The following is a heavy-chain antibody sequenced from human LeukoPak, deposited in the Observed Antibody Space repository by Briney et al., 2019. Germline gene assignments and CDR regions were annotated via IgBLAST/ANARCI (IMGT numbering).Heavy chain of an antibody. Sequence: ASVKVSCKASGYTFTSYAIHRVRQAPGQRLEWMGWISAGNGNTKYSQNFQGGVTFISNTSATTAFMELSSLRSEDAAVYYCARDSGSGNNDYWGQGTLVTVSS. CDR1: GYTFTSYA. D-gene: IGHD1-26*01. V-gene: IGHV1-3*01. CDR2: ISAGNGNT. J-gene: IGHJ4*02. CDR3: ARDSGSGNNDY.